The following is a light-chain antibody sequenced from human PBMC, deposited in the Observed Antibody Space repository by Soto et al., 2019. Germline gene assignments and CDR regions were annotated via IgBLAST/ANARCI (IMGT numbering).Light chain of an antibody. CDR1: QDISNY. Sequence: DIPMTQSPSSLSASVGDRVTITCQASQDISNYLNWYQQKPGKAPKLLIYDASNLETGVPSRFSGSGSGTDFTFTISSLQPEEIATYYCQQYDNLPYTFGQGTKLEIK. CDR2: DAS. CDR3: QQYDNLPYT. J-gene: IGKJ2*01. V-gene: IGKV1-33*01.